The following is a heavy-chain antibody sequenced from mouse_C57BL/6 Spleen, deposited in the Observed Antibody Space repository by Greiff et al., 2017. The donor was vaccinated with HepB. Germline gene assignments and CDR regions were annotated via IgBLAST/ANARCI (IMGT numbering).Heavy chain of an antibody. CDR2: IYPGSGSP. CDR1: GYTFTSYW. V-gene: IGHV1-55*01. Sequence: QVQLQQPGAELVKPGASVKMSCKASGYTFTSYWIPWVKQRPGQGLEWIGDIYPGSGSPNYNEKFKSKATLTVDTSSSTAYMQLSSLTSEDSAVYYCARDSNYDAMDYWGQGTSVTVSS. J-gene: IGHJ4*01. D-gene: IGHD2-5*01. CDR3: ARDSNYDAMDY.